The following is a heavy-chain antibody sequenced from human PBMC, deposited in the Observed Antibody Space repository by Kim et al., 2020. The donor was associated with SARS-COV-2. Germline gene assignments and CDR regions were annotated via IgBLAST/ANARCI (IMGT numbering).Heavy chain of an antibody. CDR3: ARGWQPTGLGESLFDP. V-gene: IGHV3-30*04. CDR2: ISYNGNNK. D-gene: IGHD2-15*01. CDR1: GFTFNAYA. J-gene: IGHJ5*02. Sequence: GGSLRLSCAASGFTFNAYAMHWVRQAPGKGLEWVGVISYNGNNKYYADSFQGRFTVSRDNSKNTLYLQMNSLRPEDTAVYFCARGWQPTGLGESLFDPWGQGTLVTVSS.